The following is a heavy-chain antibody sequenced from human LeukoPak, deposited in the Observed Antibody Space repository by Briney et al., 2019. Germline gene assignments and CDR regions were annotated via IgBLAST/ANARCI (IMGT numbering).Heavy chain of an antibody. CDR3: ARHSGSYGRAFDI. V-gene: IGHV4-4*07. D-gene: IGHD1-26*01. CDR1: GGSISSYY. J-gene: IGHJ3*02. CDR2: IYTSGST. Sequence: SETLSLTCTVSGGSISSYYWSWIRQPAGKGLEWVWRIYTSGSTNYNPSLKSRVTMSVDTSKNQFTLKLSSVTAADTAVYYCARHSGSYGRAFDIWGQGTMVTVSS.